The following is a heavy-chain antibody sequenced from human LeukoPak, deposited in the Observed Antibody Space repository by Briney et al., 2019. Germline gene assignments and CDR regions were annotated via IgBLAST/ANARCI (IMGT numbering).Heavy chain of an antibody. CDR3: ASVCSGGSCYFGWFDP. J-gene: IGHJ5*02. CDR1: GGTFSSYA. D-gene: IGHD2-15*01. CDR2: IIPIFGTA. Sequence: ASVKVSCKASGGTFSSYAISWVRQAPGQGLEWMGGIIPIFGTANYAQKFQGRVTITADESTSTAYMELSSLRSEDTAVYYCASVCSGGSCYFGWFDPWGPGTLVTVSS. V-gene: IGHV1-69*01.